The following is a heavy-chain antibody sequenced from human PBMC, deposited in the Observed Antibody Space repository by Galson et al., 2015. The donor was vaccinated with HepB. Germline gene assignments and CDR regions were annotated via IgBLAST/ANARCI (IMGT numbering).Heavy chain of an antibody. CDR3: ATLDPYGGNARGFFDI. CDR2: IYPGDSDT. CDR1: GYTFDSHW. Sequence: QSGAEVKKPGESLKISCTTSGYTFDSHWIGWVRQMPGKGPEYMGLIYPGDSDTRYNPSFEGQVTMSVDRSINTAYLQWTRLEASDTAMYYCATLDPYGGNARGFFDIWAKGQWSPSLQ. J-gene: IGHJ3*02. D-gene: IGHD4/OR15-4a*01. V-gene: IGHV5-51*01.